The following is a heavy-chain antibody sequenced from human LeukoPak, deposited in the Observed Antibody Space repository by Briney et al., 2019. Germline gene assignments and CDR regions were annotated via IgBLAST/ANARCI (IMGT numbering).Heavy chain of an antibody. CDR1: GGSISSGLYS. D-gene: IGHD3-22*01. Sequence: PSETLSLTCDVSGGSISSGLYSWSWIRQPLGKGLEWIGYIYHTGSTYYNPSLKSRVTISVDTSKNQFSLKLSSVTAADTAVYYCARHFGPSGYQPNLQNWGQGTLVTVSS. J-gene: IGHJ1*01. V-gene: IGHV4-30-2*01. CDR2: IYHTGST. CDR3: ARHFGPSGYQPNLQN.